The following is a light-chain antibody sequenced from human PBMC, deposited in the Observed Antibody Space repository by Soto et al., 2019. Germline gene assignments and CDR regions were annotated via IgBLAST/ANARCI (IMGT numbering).Light chain of an antibody. CDR1: QNISRS. V-gene: IGKV3-15*01. Sequence: EIVMTESPVTLSXXXXXXXXXXXGPSQNISRSLAWYQQKPGQAPRLLIYGASTRATGVPARFSGSGSGTDFILTISSLQSEDFAVYYCQQHTDWPPITFGQGTRLEI. CDR2: GAS. CDR3: QQHTDWPPIT. J-gene: IGKJ5*01.